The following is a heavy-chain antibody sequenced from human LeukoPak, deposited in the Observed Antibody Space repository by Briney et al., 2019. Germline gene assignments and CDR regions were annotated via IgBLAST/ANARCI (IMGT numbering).Heavy chain of an antibody. Sequence: SVKVSCKASGGTFSSYAISWVRQAPGQGLEWMGGIIPIFGTANYAQKFQGRVTITADESTSTAYMELSSLRSEDTAVYYCARDLPRDDIVVVPAATSGSGYYMDVWGKGTTVTVSS. CDR3: ARDLPRDDIVVVPAATSGSGYYMDV. CDR2: IIPIFGTA. CDR1: GGTFSSYA. D-gene: IGHD2-2*01. J-gene: IGHJ6*03. V-gene: IGHV1-69*13.